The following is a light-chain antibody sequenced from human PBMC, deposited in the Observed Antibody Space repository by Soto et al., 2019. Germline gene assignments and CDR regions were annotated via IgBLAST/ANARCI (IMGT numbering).Light chain of an antibody. Sequence: DIQMSQSPSSLSASVGDRVTIACRASQGISNNLAWYQQKPGKVPRLLIYGASTLQSGVPSRFSGSGSGTDFTLTTSSLQPEDVATYYCQKYVSAPLTFGQGTKVEFK. V-gene: IGKV1-27*01. CDR3: QKYVSAPLT. CDR1: QGISNN. J-gene: IGKJ1*01. CDR2: GAS.